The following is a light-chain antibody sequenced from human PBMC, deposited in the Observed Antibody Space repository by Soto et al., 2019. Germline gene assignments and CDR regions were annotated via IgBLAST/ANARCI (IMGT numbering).Light chain of an antibody. CDR1: SSDIGGYNY. Sequence: QSVLTQPASVSGSPGQSITISCTGTSSDIGGYNYVSWYQQHPGKAPKLMIYDFINRPSGVSNRFSGSKSGNTASLAISGLQAEDEAEYYCSSYSRNITVVFGGGTKVTVL. V-gene: IGLV2-14*01. CDR3: SSYSRNITVV. CDR2: DFI. J-gene: IGLJ2*01.